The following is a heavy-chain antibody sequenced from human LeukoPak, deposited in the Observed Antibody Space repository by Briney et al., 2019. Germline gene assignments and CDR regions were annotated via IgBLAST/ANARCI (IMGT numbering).Heavy chain of an antibody. Sequence: GASVKVSCKASGYTFTSYGISWVRQAPGQGLEWMGWISAYNGNTNYAQKLQGRVTMTTDTSTSTAYMELRSLRSDDTAVYYCARLRSGELSPTPDCYYYGMDVWGKGTTVTVSS. D-gene: IGHD3-16*02. CDR1: GYTFTSYG. V-gene: IGHV1-18*04. CDR2: ISAYNGNT. CDR3: ARLRSGELSPTPDCYYYGMDV. J-gene: IGHJ6*04.